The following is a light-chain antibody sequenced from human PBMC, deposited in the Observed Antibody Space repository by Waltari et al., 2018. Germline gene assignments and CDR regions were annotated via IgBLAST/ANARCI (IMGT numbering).Light chain of an antibody. CDR1: SSEVGGQKH. J-gene: IGLJ1*01. V-gene: IGLV2-14*01. Sequence: QSALTQPAAVSGSPGPSITRSCRGSSSEVGGQKHVHWYPHHPGKAPKLTIYQVSNRPSGISLRFSASKSGNTASLTISGLQAEDEADYYCSSYTSSDSLVFGTGTAVTVL. CDR3: SSYTSSDSLV. CDR2: QVS.